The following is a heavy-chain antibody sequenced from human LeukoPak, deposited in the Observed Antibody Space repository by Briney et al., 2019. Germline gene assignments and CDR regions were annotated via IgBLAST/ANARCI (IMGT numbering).Heavy chain of an antibody. CDR3: ASGYYYTEIDY. J-gene: IGHJ4*02. CDR2: IYSGGST. CDR1: GFTVSSNY. Sequence: GGSLRLSCAASGFTVSSNYMSWVRQAPGKGLEWVSVIYSGGSTYYADSVKGRFTIPRDNSKNTLYLQMNSLRAEDTAVYYCASGYYYTEIDYWGQGTLVTVSS. V-gene: IGHV3-66*01. D-gene: IGHD3-22*01.